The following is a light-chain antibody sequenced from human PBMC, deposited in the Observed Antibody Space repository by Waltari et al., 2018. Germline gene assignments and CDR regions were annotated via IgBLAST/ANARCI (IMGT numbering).Light chain of an antibody. CDR1: QSISDS. Sequence: DIQMTQSPSSLSASVGDRVTINCRASQSISDSLNWYQQKPGKAPKLLIYAASTLQSGVPSRFSGSGYGTDVTLTISRLQREDFATYYCQQSYNDPLTFGGGTKMEIK. CDR2: AAS. CDR3: QQSYNDPLT. J-gene: IGKJ4*01. V-gene: IGKV1-39*01.